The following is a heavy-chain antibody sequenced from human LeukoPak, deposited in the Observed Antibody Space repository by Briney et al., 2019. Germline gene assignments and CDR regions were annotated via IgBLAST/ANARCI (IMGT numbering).Heavy chain of an antibody. CDR3: ARSPPYDFWSGYYIGYYFDY. J-gene: IGHJ4*02. Sequence: SETLSLTCAADGVSFSGYYWSWIRQPPGKGLEWIGEINNSGNTNYNPSLKSRVTISVDTSKNQFSLKLSSVTAADTAVYYCARSPPYDFWSGYYIGYYFDYWGQGTLVTVSS. CDR2: INNSGNT. CDR1: GVSFSGYY. D-gene: IGHD3-3*01. V-gene: IGHV4-34*01.